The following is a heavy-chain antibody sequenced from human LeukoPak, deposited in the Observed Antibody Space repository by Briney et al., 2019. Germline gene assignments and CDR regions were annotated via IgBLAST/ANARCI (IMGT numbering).Heavy chain of an antibody. CDR1: GGSVSSSSYY. Sequence: SETLSLTCSVSGGSVSSSSYYWGWIRAPPGKGLEWIGSINYSGTTYYHPSLKSRVTISIDTSKNQFSLKLSSVTAADTAVYYCATEGFWSGYIDYWGQGTLVTVSS. CDR2: INYSGTT. V-gene: IGHV4-39*07. CDR3: ATEGFWSGYIDY. D-gene: IGHD3-3*01. J-gene: IGHJ4*02.